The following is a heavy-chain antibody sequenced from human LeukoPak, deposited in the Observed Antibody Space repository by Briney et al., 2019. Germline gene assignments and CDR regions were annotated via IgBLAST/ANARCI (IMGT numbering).Heavy chain of an antibody. D-gene: IGHD3/OR15-3a*01. V-gene: IGHV2-5*02. CDR2: IYWDDDK. Sequence: ESGPTLVNPTQTLTLTCTFCGFSLSARGVGVGWIRQPPGKALDCLALIYWDDDKHYSPSLKTRLTITKDTSKNQVVLTMTNMDPVDTATYYCAHIGQGYVSFDIWGQGTMVTVSS. CDR3: AHIGQGYVSFDI. J-gene: IGHJ3*02. CDR1: GFSLSARGVG.